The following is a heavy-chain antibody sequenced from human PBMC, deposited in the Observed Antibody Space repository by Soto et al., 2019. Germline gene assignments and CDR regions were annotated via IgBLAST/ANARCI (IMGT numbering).Heavy chain of an antibody. CDR2: ISWNSGSI. D-gene: IGHD2-15*01. CDR1: GFTFDDYA. CDR3: AKDGDFGGSVFDY. J-gene: IGHJ4*02. Sequence: GGSLRLSCAASGFTFDDYAMHWVRQAPGKGLEWVSGISWNSGSIGYADSVKGRFTISRDNAKNSLYLQMNSLRAEDTALYYCAKDGDFGGSVFDYWGQGTLVTVSS. V-gene: IGHV3-9*01.